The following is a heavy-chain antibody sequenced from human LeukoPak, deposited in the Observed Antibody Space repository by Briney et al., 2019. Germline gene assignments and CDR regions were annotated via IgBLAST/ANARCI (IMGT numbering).Heavy chain of an antibody. Sequence: GGSLRLSCAASGFNFGGHYMSWVRQAPGKGLEWVSAISGSGGSTYYADSVKGRFTISRDNSKNTLYLQMNSLRAEDTAVYYCPRAYSSGWIDAFDIWGHGTMVTVSS. V-gene: IGHV3-23*01. D-gene: IGHD6-19*01. CDR3: PRAYSSGWIDAFDI. CDR1: GFNFGGHY. J-gene: IGHJ3*02. CDR2: ISGSGGST.